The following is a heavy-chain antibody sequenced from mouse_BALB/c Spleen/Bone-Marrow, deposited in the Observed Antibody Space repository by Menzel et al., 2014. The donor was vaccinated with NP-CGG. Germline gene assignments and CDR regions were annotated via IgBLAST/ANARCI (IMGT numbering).Heavy chain of an antibody. J-gene: IGHJ2*01. CDR2: ISTYYGDA. Sequence: QVQLQQSGAELVRPGVSVKISCKGSGYTFTDYAMHWVKQSHAKSLEWIGVISTYYGDATYNQKFEGKATMTVDKSSSIAYMELARLTSEDSAIYYCARDLDYWGQGTTLTVSS. CDR1: GYTFTDYA. V-gene: IGHV1S137*01. CDR3: ARDLDY.